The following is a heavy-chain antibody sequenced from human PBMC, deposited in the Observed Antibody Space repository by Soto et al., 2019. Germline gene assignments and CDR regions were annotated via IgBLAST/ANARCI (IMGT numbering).Heavy chain of an antibody. D-gene: IGHD3-10*01. J-gene: IGHJ4*02. CDR2: ISGSGGST. Sequence: EVQLLESGGGLVQPGGSLRLSCAASGFTFSSYAMSWVRQAPGKGLEWVSAISGSGGSTYYADSVKGRFTISRDNSKNTLYLQMNSLRAEDTAVYYCEKDLGRITMVRGVIEGWGQGTLVTVSS. V-gene: IGHV3-23*01. CDR1: GFTFSSYA. CDR3: EKDLGRITMVRGVIEG.